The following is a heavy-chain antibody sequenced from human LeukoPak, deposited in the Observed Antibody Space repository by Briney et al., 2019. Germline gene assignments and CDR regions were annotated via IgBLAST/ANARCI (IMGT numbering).Heavy chain of an antibody. J-gene: IGHJ4*02. CDR1: GFTFSSYW. V-gene: IGHV3-7*01. CDR3: AKAVVYYYDSSGYPD. D-gene: IGHD3-22*01. Sequence: GGSLRLSCAASGFTFSSYWMSWVRQAPGKGLEWVANIKQDGSEKYYVDSVKGRFTISRDNAKNSLYLQMNSLRAEDTAVYYCAKAVVYYYDSSGYPDWGQGTLVTVSS. CDR2: IKQDGSEK.